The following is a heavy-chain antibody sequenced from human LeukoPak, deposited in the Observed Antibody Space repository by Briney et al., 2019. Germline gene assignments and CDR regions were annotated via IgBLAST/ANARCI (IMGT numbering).Heavy chain of an antibody. CDR1: GYTFSNYG. J-gene: IGHJ4*02. Sequence: ASVQVSCRASGYTFSNYGIAWVRQAPGQGLEWMGWISGYQGSTKEAQNFQGRVTMTIDRSTSTAYMDLRSLRSDDTAMYFCARSVLGTITAGPFHYWGQGTLVADSS. D-gene: IGHD5-12*01. CDR2: ISGYQGST. CDR3: ARSVLGTITAGPFHY. V-gene: IGHV1-18*01.